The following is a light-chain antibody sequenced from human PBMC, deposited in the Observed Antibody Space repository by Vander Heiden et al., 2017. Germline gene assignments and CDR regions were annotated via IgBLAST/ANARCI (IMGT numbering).Light chain of an antibody. CDR3: QQNYSTPPLT. J-gene: IGKJ4*01. Sequence: DIQMTQSPSSLSASVGDRVTITCRASQSISSYLNWYQQKPGKAPKLLNYAASSLQSGVPSRFSGSGSGTDFTLTISSLQPEDFATYYCQQNYSTPPLTFGGGTKVEIK. CDR2: AAS. V-gene: IGKV1-39*01. CDR1: QSISSY.